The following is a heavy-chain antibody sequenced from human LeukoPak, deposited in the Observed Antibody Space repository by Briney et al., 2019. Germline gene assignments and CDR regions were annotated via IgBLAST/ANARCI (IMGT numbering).Heavy chain of an antibody. J-gene: IGHJ4*02. CDR1: GFTSSNYW. CDR3: AKIQARNTEDYFDY. Sequence: GGSLRLSCVVSGFTSSNYWMTWVRQAPGKGLEWVAVISYDGSNKYYADSVKGRFTISRDNSKNTLYLQMNSLRAEDTAVYYCAKIQARNTEDYFDYWGQGTLVTVSS. D-gene: IGHD1-14*01. CDR2: ISYDGSNK. V-gene: IGHV3-30*18.